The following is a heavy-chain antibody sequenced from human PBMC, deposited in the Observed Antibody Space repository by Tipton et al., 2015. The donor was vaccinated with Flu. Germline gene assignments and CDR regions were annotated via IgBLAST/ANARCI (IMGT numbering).Heavy chain of an antibody. CDR2: ISTSANTI. Sequence: SLRLSCVASGFTFSSYDMNWVRQAPGKGLEWISFISTSANTIYYAEPVKGRFTMSRDNAKNSLYLQMDSLRVEDTAVYYCARPTYGMDVWGQGTTVTISS. J-gene: IGHJ6*02. V-gene: IGHV3-48*03. CDR1: GFTFSSYD. CDR3: ARPTYGMDV.